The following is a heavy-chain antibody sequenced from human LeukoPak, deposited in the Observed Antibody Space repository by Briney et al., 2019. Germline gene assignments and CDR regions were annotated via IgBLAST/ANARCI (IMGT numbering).Heavy chain of an antibody. CDR2: ISGSGGST. CDR1: GFTFSSYA. CDR3: ANYPRPYKLIAAAGVNWFDP. V-gene: IGHV3-23*01. Sequence: GGSLRLSCAASGFTFSSYAMSWVRQAPGKGLEWVSAISGSGGSTYYADSVKGRFTISRDNSKNTLCLQMNSLRAEDTAVYYCANYPRPYKLIAAAGVNWFDPWGQGTLVTVSS. D-gene: IGHD6-13*01. J-gene: IGHJ5*02.